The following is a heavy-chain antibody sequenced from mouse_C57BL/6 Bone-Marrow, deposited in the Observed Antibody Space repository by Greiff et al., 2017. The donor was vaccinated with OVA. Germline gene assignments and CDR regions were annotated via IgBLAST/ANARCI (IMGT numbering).Heavy chain of an antibody. CDR1: GYTFTSYW. CDR3: ARSYYGSSSYWYFDV. Sequence: QVQLQQSGAELVKPGASVKLSCKASGYTFTSYWMHWVKQRPGQGLEWIGMIHPNSGSTNYNEKFKSKATLTVDKSSSTAYMQLSSLTSEDSAVYYCARSYYGSSSYWYFDVWGTGTTVTVSS. CDR2: IHPNSGST. D-gene: IGHD1-1*01. V-gene: IGHV1-64*01. J-gene: IGHJ1*03.